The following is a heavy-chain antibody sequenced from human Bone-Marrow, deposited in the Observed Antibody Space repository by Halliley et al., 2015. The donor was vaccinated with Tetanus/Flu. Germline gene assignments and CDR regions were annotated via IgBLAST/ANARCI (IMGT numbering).Heavy chain of an antibody. V-gene: IGHV1-18*01. CDR3: ARDATPYCSSSSCYRKGWFDP. J-gene: IGHJ5*02. CDR1: GYTFTNYG. Sequence: QLVQSGAEVKKPGASVKVSCKASGYTFTNYGISWVRQAPGQGLEWMGWISAYNGNTKYVQKLQGRVTMTTDTSTNTAYMELRSLRSDDTGVYYCARDATPYCSSSSCYRKGWFDPWGQGTLVTISP. D-gene: IGHD2-2*02. CDR2: ISAYNGNT.